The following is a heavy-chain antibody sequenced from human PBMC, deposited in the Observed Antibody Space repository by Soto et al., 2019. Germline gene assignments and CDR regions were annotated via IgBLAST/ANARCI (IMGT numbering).Heavy chain of an antibody. D-gene: IGHD3-10*01. J-gene: IGHJ4*02. CDR3: ARGDTMVRGVIIDYFDY. CDR1: GYTFTSYT. V-gene: IGHV1-3*04. CDR2: INTGNGNT. Sequence: QVQLVQSGAEVKKPGASVKVSCKASGYTFTSYTLHWVRQAPGQRLEWMGWINTGNGNTKYSQKSQGRVTITRDTSASTAYMELSSLRSEDTAVYYCARGDTMVRGVIIDYFDYWGQGTLVTVSS.